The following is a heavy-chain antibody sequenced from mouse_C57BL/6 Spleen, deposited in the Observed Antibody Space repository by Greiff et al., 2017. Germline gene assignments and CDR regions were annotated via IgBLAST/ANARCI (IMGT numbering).Heavy chain of an antibody. V-gene: IGHV5-17*01. CDR1: GFTFSDYG. CDR3: ANSPYYAMDY. J-gene: IGHJ4*01. CDR2: ISSGSSTN. Sequence: EVKLMESGGGLVKPGGSLKLSCAASGFTFSDYGMHWVRQAPEKGLEWVAYISSGSSTNYYADTVKGRFTISRDNAKNTLFLQMTSLRSEDTAMYYCANSPYYAMDYWGQGTSVTVSS.